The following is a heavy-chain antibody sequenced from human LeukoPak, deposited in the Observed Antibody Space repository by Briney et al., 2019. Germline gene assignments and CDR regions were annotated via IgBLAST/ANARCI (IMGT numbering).Heavy chain of an antibody. CDR2: FSATDGSA. Sequence: GGSLRLSCAASGFTVSSYGMTWVRQAPGKGLEWVSAFSATDGSAQYADSVKGRFTISRGNSKNTLYLQMNSLRAEDTAVYYCATLPLSSPDDYWGQGTLVTVSS. CDR1: GFTVSSYG. CDR3: ATLPLSSPDDY. V-gene: IGHV3-23*01. D-gene: IGHD1-14*01. J-gene: IGHJ4*02.